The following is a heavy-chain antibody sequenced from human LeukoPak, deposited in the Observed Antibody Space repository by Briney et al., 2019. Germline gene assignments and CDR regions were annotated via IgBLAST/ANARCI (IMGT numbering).Heavy chain of an antibody. CDR2: IYHSGNT. CDR1: GDSIKNYY. CDR3: ARGNYGSGSYYVVDFDY. Sequence: PSETLSLTCTVSGDSIKNYYWSWIRQSPGKGLEWIGYIYHSGNTNYNPSLKSRLTMSIDTPKNQFSLNLDSVTAADTAVYYCARGNYGSGSYYVVDFDYWGQGTLVTVSS. J-gene: IGHJ4*02. V-gene: IGHV4-59*01. D-gene: IGHD3-10*01.